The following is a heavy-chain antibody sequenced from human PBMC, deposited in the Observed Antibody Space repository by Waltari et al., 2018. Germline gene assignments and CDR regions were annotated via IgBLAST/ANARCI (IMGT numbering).Heavy chain of an antibody. V-gene: IGHV3-9*01. CDR3: VKSAGGATIWLVFDD. Sequence: EVQLVESVGGLVQPGRSLRLSCAASGFTFDDYAIHWVRQAPGKGLEWVAGINWNSGNIRYADSVKGRFIISRDNAKNSLYLQMNSLRDDDTAFYYCVKSAGGATIWLVFDDWGQGTLVTVSS. J-gene: IGHJ4*02. CDR1: GFTFDDYA. CDR2: INWNSGNI. D-gene: IGHD3-16*01.